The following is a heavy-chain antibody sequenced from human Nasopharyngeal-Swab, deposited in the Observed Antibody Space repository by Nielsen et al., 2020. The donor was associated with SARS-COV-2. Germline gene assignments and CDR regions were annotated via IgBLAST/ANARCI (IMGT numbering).Heavy chain of an antibody. CDR3: ARAQWELLRTYYYYYGMDV. Sequence: WVRQAPGQGLEWMGWINTNTGNPTYVQGFTGRFVFSLDTSVSTAYLQISSLKAEDTAVYYCARAQWELLRTYYYYYGMDVWGQGTTVTVSS. J-gene: IGHJ6*02. V-gene: IGHV7-4-1*02. D-gene: IGHD1-26*01. CDR2: INTNTGNP.